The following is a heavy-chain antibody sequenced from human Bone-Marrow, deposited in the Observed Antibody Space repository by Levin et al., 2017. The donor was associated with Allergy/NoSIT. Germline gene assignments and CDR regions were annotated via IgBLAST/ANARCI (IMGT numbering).Heavy chain of an antibody. Sequence: KTGGSLRLSCAASGYSFPSYWIAWVRQRPGKGLEWMGVIYPGDSHVRYSPSFQGHVTISADKSISTAYLQWSTLKASDTAMYYCARPLGSEYNYFDYWGQGTPVTVSS. CDR1: GYSFPSYW. CDR3: ARPLGSEYNYFDY. D-gene: IGHD5-24*01. CDR2: IYPGDSHV. J-gene: IGHJ4*02. V-gene: IGHV5-51*01.